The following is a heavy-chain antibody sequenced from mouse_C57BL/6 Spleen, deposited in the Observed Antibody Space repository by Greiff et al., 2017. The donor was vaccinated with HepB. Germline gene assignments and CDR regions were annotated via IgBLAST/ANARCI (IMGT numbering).Heavy chain of an antibody. V-gene: IGHV1-69*01. CDR2: IDPSDSYT. D-gene: IGHD3-3*01. Sequence: VQLQQPGAELVMPGASVKLSCKASGYTFTSYWMHWVKQRPGQGLVWIGEIDPSDSYTNYNQKFKGKSTLTVDKSSSTADMQLSSLTAEDSAVYYCASRDWYFDVWGTGTTVTVSS. CDR3: ASRDWYFDV. J-gene: IGHJ1*03. CDR1: GYTFTSYW.